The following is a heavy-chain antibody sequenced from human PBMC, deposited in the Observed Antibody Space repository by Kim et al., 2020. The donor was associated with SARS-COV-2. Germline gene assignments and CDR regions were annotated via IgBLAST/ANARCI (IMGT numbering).Heavy chain of an antibody. CDR1: GFTFSTYG. CDR2: IWYDGSNK. J-gene: IGHJ4*02. Sequence: GGSLRLSCAASGFTFSTYGMHWVRQAPGRGLEWVAVIWYDGSNKYYADSVRGRFTISRDNSKNTLYLQMSSLRAEDTAVYYCARDPGQGYSYGSYYFDYWGQGTLVTVSS. V-gene: IGHV3-33*01. D-gene: IGHD5-18*01. CDR3: ARDPGQGYSYGSYYFDY.